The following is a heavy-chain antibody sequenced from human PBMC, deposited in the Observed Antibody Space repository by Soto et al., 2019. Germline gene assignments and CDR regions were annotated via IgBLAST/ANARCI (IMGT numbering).Heavy chain of an antibody. J-gene: IGHJ4*01. CDR1: GGSISSGDHY. V-gene: IGHV4-30-4*01. CDR3: ARGLLYCTRSTCDTQGLGFDY. D-gene: IGHD2-2*02. CDR2: IYDSGST. Sequence: SETLSLTCTVSGGSISSGDHYWSWIRQPPGKGLEWIGYIYDSGSTYHNPSLKSRVTISVGTSKNQFSLNLSSVTAADTAVYYCARGLLYCTRSTCDTQGLGFDYWGQGILVTVSS.